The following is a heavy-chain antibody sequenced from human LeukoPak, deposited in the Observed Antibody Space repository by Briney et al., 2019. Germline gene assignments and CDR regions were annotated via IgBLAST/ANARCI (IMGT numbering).Heavy chain of an antibody. CDR2: INTNTGNP. J-gene: IGHJ5*02. V-gene: IGHV7-4-1*02. Sequence: ASAKVSCKASGYTFTSYAMNWVRQAPGQGLEWMGWINTNTGNPTYAQGFTGRFVFSLDTSVSTAYLQISSLKAEDTAVYYCARDLGYCSSTSCYLAGDNWFDPWGQGTLVTVSS. CDR1: GYTFTSYA. CDR3: ARDLGYCSSTSCYLAGDNWFDP. D-gene: IGHD2-2*01.